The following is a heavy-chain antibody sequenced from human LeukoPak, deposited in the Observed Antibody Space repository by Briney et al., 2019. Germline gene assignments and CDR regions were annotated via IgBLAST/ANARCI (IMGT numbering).Heavy chain of an antibody. CDR2: ISYDGSNK. V-gene: IGHV3-30*18. CDR1: GFTFSNYG. CDR3: AKLRVGALDY. Sequence: GGSLRLSCAASGFTFSNYGMHWVRQAPGKGLEWVTLISYDGSNKYYADSVKGRFTISRDNSKNTLYLQMNSLRAEDTAVYYCAKLRVGALDYWGQGTLVTVSS. J-gene: IGHJ4*02. D-gene: IGHD1-26*01.